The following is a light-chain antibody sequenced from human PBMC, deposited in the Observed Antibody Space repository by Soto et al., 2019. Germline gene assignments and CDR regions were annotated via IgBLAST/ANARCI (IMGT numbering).Light chain of an antibody. CDR2: AVN. Sequence: QSVLTQPASVSGSPGQSITISCTGTSSDVGGYKYVSWYQHHPGQAPKLMIHAVNSRPSGVSTRFSGSKSGNTASLTISGLQPEDGADYYCSSYTSSSTWVFGGGTKLTVL. V-gene: IGLV2-14*01. CDR1: SSDVGGYKY. CDR3: SSYTSSSTWV. J-gene: IGLJ3*02.